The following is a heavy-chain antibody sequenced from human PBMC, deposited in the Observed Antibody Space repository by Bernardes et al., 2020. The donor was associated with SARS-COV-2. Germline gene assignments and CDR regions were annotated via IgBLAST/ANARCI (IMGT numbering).Heavy chain of an antibody. CDR2: ISYDGSNK. J-gene: IGHJ4*02. Sequence: GGSLRLSCAASGFTFSSYAMHWVRQAPGKGLEWVAVISYDGSNKYYADSVKGRFTISRDNSKNTLYLQMNSLRAEDTAVYYCARDYCSGGSCYFDYWGQGTLVTVSS. CDR3: ARDYCSGGSCYFDY. V-gene: IGHV3-30*04. CDR1: GFTFSSYA. D-gene: IGHD2-15*01.